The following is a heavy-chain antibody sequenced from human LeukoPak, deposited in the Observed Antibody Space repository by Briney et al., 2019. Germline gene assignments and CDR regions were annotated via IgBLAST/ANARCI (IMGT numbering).Heavy chain of an antibody. CDR1: GGSVSSGSYY. CDR2: IYYSGST. J-gene: IGHJ4*02. D-gene: IGHD2-15*01. Sequence: SETLSLTCTVSGGSVSSGSYYWSWIRQPPGKGLEWIGYIYYSGSTNYNPSLKSRVTISVDTSKNQFSLKLSSVTAADTAVYYCARDLRYCSGGSCKGFDYWGQGTLVTVSS. V-gene: IGHV4-61*01. CDR3: ARDLRYCSGGSCKGFDY.